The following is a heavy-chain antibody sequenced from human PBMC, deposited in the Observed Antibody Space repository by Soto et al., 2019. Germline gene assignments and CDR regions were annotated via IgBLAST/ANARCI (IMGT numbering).Heavy chain of an antibody. D-gene: IGHD6-19*01. Sequence: SETLSLTCTVSGGSISSSSYYWGWIRQPPGKGLEWIGSIYYSGSTYYNPSLKSRVTISVDTSKNQFSLKLSSVTAADTAVYYCARHVHRDSSGSYFDYWGQGTLVTVSS. V-gene: IGHV4-39*01. J-gene: IGHJ4*02. CDR2: IYYSGST. CDR3: ARHVHRDSSGSYFDY. CDR1: GGSISSSSYY.